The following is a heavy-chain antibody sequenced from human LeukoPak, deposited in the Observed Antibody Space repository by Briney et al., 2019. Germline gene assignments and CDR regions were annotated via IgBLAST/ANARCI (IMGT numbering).Heavy chain of an antibody. D-gene: IGHD3-22*01. CDR2: ISYDGSNK. V-gene: IGHV3-30*18. J-gene: IGHJ2*01. CDR3: AKNRDRGVPTYYYDSSGSSHFDL. CDR1: GFTLSSYA. Sequence: GGSLRLSCAASGFTLSSYAMSWVRQAPGKGLEWVAVISYDGSNKYYADSVKGRFTISRDNSKNTLYLQMNSLRAEDTAVYYCAKNRDRGVPTYYYDSSGSSHFDLWGRGTLVTVSS.